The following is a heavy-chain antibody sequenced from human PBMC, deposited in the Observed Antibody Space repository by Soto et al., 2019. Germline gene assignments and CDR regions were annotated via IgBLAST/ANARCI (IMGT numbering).Heavy chain of an antibody. Sequence: SETLSLTCSVSGASTVSHYHWTWIRQPPGKGLEWMGSIFNSGTTFYNPSLTRRLSISMDTSGNHFSLELRSVTAADTAVYYCALALGPTTGLDYWGQGTLVTVSS. D-gene: IGHD1-26*01. CDR1: GASTVSHYH. J-gene: IGHJ4*02. CDR3: ALALGPTTGLDY. CDR2: IFNSGTT. V-gene: IGHV4-59*06.